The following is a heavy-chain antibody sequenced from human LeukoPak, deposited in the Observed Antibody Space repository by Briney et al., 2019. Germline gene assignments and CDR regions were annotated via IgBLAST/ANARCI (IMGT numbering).Heavy chain of an antibody. CDR3: ARLTCTGSSCSGGGAFDV. CDR1: GDSMSSGGYL. V-gene: IGHV4-31*03. Sequence: SETLSLTCSVSGDSMSSGGYLWTWIPQTPGKALVWIGYIFYNGGVYYSPSLQSRLTISVDTSQKQFSLKMSSVTAADTAVDFCARLTCTGSSCSGGGAFDVWGQGTVVTVSS. J-gene: IGHJ3*01. CDR2: IFYNGGV. D-gene: IGHD2-2*01.